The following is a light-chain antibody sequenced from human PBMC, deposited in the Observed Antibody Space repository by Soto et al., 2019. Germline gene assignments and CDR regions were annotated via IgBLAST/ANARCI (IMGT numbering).Light chain of an antibody. Sequence: QSALTQPPSVSGSPGQSVTISCTGTSSDVRAYNYVSWYQQHPGKAPKLVIYDVNKRPSGVPDRFSGSRSGNTASLAISGLQAEDEAEYFCCSYAGTYTFIFGGGTKLTVL. CDR3: CSYAGTYTFI. V-gene: IGLV2-11*01. J-gene: IGLJ2*01. CDR1: SSDVRAYNY. CDR2: DVN.